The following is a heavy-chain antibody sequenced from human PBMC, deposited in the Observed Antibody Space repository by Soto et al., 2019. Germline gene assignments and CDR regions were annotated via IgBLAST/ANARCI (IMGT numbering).Heavy chain of an antibody. CDR3: ARDWVGDLAY. CDR1: GYTFTSYG. Sequence: QVQLVQSGGEVKQPGASVKVSCKTSGYTFTSYGISWVRQAPGQGLEWMGWISGYNGDTKYVQKFQGRDTLTTDTSTNTAYMEVRSLRSDDTAVYYCARDWVGDLAYWGQGTLVTVSS. CDR2: ISGYNGDT. D-gene: IGHD4-17*01. J-gene: IGHJ4*02. V-gene: IGHV1-18*01.